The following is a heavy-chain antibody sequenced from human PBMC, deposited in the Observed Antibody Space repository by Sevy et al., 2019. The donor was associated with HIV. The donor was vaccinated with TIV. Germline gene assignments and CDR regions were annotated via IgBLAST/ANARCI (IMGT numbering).Heavy chain of an antibody. V-gene: IGHV3-15*01. Sequence: GGSLRLSCAASGFILSNAWMSWVRQAPGKGPEWVGRIKSKTDGGTTDYAAPVKGRFTISIDDSRNMPYLQMNSLKTEDTAVYYCTTPTYYYDSSGYYYTYWGQGTLVTVSS. D-gene: IGHD3-22*01. CDR2: IKSKTDGGTT. CDR1: GFILSNAW. J-gene: IGHJ4*02. CDR3: TTPTYYYDSSGYYYTY.